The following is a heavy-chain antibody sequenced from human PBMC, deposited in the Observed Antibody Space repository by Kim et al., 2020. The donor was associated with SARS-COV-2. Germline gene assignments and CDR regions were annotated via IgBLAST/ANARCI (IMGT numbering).Heavy chain of an antibody. CDR2: ISSDGGST. J-gene: IGHJ4*02. D-gene: IGHD3-10*01. CDR1: GFNFSNYA. Sequence: GGSLRLSCSASGFNFSNYAMHWVRQAPGKGLEYVSAISSDGGSTYYADSVKGRFTISRDNSKNMLYVQMSSLRVEDTAIYYCVTRNYYNSGSYYEGSPFDFWGQGTLVTSSS. CDR3: VTRNYYNSGSYYEGSPFDF. V-gene: IGHV3-64*05.